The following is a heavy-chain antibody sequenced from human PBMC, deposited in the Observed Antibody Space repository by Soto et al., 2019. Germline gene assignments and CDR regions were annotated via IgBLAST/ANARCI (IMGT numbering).Heavy chain of an antibody. J-gene: IGHJ6*02. CDR1: GYSFTSYW. CDR2: IYPGDSDT. Sequence: GESLKISCKGAGYSFTSYWIGWVRQLPGKGLEWMGIIYPGDSDTRYSPSFQGQVTISADKSISTAYLQWSSLKASDTAMYYCARPRSSSRNYYGMDVWGQGTTVTVS. D-gene: IGHD6-13*01. CDR3: ARPRSSSRNYYGMDV. V-gene: IGHV5-51*01.